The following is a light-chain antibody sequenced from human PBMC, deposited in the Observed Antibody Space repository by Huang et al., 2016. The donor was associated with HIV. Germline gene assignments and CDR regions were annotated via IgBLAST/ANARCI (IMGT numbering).Light chain of an antibody. Sequence: EVLLTQSPGTLSSSPGERVTVSCRASKSLSHSFVAWYQQRPCQAPRLLSYAASTRASGIPDRFSVSGSGTDFTLTINRLEPSDFALYYCHQYGTSPYTFGQGTNLDVK. CDR1: KSLSHSF. V-gene: IGKV3-20*01. CDR3: HQYGTSPYT. J-gene: IGKJ2*01. CDR2: AAS.